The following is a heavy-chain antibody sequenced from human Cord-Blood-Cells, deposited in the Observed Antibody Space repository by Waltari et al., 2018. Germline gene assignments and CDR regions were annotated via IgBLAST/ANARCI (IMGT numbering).Heavy chain of an antibody. D-gene: IGHD2-2*02. CDR1: GGSLSSYY. J-gene: IGHJ2*01. Sequence: QVQLQESGPGLVKPSETLSLTCTVSGGSLSSYYWSWIRQPAGKGLEWIGRIYTSGSTNYNPSLKSRVTMSVDTSKNQFSLKLSSVTAADTAVYYCARDSGIVVVPAAIDRYFDLWGRGTLVTVSS. CDR3: ARDSGIVVVPAAIDRYFDL. V-gene: IGHV4-4*07. CDR2: IYTSGST.